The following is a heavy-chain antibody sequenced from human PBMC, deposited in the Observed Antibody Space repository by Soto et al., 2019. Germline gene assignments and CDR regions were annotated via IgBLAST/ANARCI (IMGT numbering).Heavy chain of an antibody. CDR3: AKDPHYGSGRYHFDY. J-gene: IGHJ4*02. D-gene: IGHD3-10*01. V-gene: IGHV3-30*18. CDR2: ISCSGSNK. Sequence: GGPLRLSCAASEVTCSSYATRWVRQAPGKGLEWVAVISCSGSNKYYADSVKGRFTISRDNSKNTLYLQMNSLRAEDTAVYYCAKDPHYGSGRYHFDYWGQGTLVTVSS. CDR1: EVTCSSYA.